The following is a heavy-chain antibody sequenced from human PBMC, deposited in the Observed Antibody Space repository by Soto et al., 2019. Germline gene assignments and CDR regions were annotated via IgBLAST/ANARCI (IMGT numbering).Heavy chain of an antibody. CDR1: GFTFSSYG. CDR2: IWYDGSNK. Sequence: QVQLVESGGGVVQPGRSLRLCCAASGFTFSSYGMHWVRQAPGEGLEWVAVIWYDGSNKYYADSVKGRFTISRDNSKNTLCLEMNSLRAEDTAVYYCVRDGGYYGAGSYFDPWGQESLVTVSS. D-gene: IGHD3-10*01. CDR3: VRDGGYYGAGSYFDP. J-gene: IGHJ5*02. V-gene: IGHV3-33*01.